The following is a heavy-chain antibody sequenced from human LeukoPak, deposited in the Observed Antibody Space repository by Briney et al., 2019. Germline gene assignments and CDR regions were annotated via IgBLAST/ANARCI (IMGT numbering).Heavy chain of an antibody. V-gene: IGHV3-7*02. D-gene: IGHD5-12*01. J-gene: IGHJ4*02. CDR2: IKQDGSEK. CDR3: VKGYSGYDYYFDY. CDR1: GFTFSRYW. Sequence: GGSLRLSCAASGFTFSRYWMSWVRQAPEKGLEWVANIKQDGSEKYYVDSVKGRFTISRDNAKNSLYLEMNSLRADDTAVYYCVKGYSGYDYYFDYWGQGTLVTVSS.